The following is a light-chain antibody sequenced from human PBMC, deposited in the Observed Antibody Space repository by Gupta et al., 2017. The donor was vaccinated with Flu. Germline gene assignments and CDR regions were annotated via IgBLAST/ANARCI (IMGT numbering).Light chain of an antibody. CDR1: QSLLHSDGKTF. CDR2: EVS. Sequence: IVMTQSLLSLSVTPGQPASISCKSSQSLLHSDGKTFLHWYLQKPGQPPQVLIYEVSNRLAGVPERFSGSGSGTXFTLRIXRVEAEDVGVYYCMQNIQPPYTFGXGTKLEI. CDR3: MQNIQPPYT. J-gene: IGKJ2*01. V-gene: IGKV2D-29*01.